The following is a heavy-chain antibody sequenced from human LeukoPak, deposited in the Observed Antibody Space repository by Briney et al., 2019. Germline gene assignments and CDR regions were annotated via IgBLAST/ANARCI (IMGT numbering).Heavy chain of an antibody. CDR3: AREGRGKQQSFDY. CDR1: GYTFTGYY. J-gene: IGHJ4*02. CDR2: INPNSGGT. D-gene: IGHD6-13*01. Sequence: ASVKVSCKASGYTFTGYYMHWVRQAPGQGLEWMGWINPNSGGTNYAQKFQGWVTMTRDTSISTAYMELSRLRSDDTAVYYCAREGRGKQQSFDYWGQGTLVTVSS. V-gene: IGHV1-2*04.